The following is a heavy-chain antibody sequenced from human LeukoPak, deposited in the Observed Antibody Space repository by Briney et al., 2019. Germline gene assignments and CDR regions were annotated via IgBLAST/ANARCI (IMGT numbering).Heavy chain of an antibody. CDR3: ARQSGYRGGLGYYYMDV. V-gene: IGHV4-59*01. CDR2: IYYSGST. D-gene: IGHD5-18*01. Sequence: PSETLSLTCTVSGGSISGYYWSWIRQPPGKGLEWIGYIYYSGSTNYNPSLKSRVTISVDTSKNQFSLKLSSVTAADTAVYYCARQSGYRGGLGYYYMDVWGKGTTVTVSS. CDR1: GGSISGYY. J-gene: IGHJ6*03.